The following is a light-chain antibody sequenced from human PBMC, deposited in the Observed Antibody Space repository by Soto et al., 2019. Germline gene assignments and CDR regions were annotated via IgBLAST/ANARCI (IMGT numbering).Light chain of an antibody. CDR2: DSN. V-gene: IGLV1-40*01. CDR3: QSYGTSLSGLYV. CDR1: SSNIGAGRD. J-gene: IGLJ1*01. Sequence: QSVLTQPPSVSGAPGQRVIISCTGSSSNIGAGRDVHWYRQFPGEAPKFLISDSNHRPSGVPDRFSVSKSGASASLAITGLRAEDEGAYFCQSYGTSLSGLYVFGTGTKVTVL.